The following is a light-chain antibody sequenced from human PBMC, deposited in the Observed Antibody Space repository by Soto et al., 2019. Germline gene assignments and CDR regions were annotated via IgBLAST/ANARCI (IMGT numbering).Light chain of an antibody. CDR3: QQSYSTPRT. Sequence: DIQMTQSPSSLSASVGDRLTITCRASQGISTYLNWYQQKPGKAPKLLIYAASSLQSGVPSRFSGSGSGTDFTLTISSLQPEDFATYYCQQSYSTPRTFGQGTKVEIK. CDR1: QGISTY. CDR2: AAS. V-gene: IGKV1-39*01. J-gene: IGKJ1*01.